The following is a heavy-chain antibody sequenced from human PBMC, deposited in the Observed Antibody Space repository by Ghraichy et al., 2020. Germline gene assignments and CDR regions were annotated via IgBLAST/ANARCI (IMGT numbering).Heavy chain of an antibody. CDR3: ARDHDSGWFPYAPHV. V-gene: IGHV3-74*01. Sequence: GGSLRLSCVGSGFTFSTSWMHWVRQVPGKGLEWLARIKSDGSDIRYADSVRGRFSIFRDNARNTLFLQMSSLRVEDTALYFCARDHDSGWFPYAPHVWGPGKRVTVFS. CDR2: IKSDGSDI. J-gene: IGHJ3*01. D-gene: IGHD6-19*01. CDR1: GFTFSTSW.